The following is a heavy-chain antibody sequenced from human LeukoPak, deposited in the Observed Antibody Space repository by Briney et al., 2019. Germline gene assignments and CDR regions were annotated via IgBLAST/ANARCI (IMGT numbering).Heavy chain of an antibody. Sequence: SETLSLTCTVSGGSISSYYWSWIRQSPGKGQEWIGYIYYSGSTNYNPSLKSRVTMSVDTSKNQFSLKLSSVTAADTALYYCATSTYYYGSGNYYSYAFDIWGQGTMVTVSS. J-gene: IGHJ3*02. CDR2: IYYSGST. CDR3: ATSTYYYGSGNYYSYAFDI. V-gene: IGHV4-59*01. CDR1: GGSISSYY. D-gene: IGHD3-10*01.